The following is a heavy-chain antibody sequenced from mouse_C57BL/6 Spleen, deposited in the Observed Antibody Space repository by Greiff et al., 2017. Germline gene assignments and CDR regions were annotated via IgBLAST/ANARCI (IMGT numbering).Heavy chain of an antibody. CDR3: ARMPSNWDGYFDV. Sequence: QVQLKESGPGILQPSQTLSLTCSFSGFSLSTFGMGVGWIRQPSGKGLEWLAHIWWDDDKYYNPALKSRLTISKDTSKNQVFLKIANVYTADTATYYCARMPSNWDGYFDVWGTGTTVTVSS. CDR1: GFSLSTFGMG. D-gene: IGHD4-1*01. CDR2: IWWDDDK. V-gene: IGHV8-8*01. J-gene: IGHJ1*03.